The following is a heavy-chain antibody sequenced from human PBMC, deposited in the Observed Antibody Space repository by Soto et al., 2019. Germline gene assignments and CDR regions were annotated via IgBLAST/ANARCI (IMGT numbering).Heavy chain of an antibody. J-gene: IGHJ3*02. CDR2: INPNSGGT. CDR1: GYTFTGYY. D-gene: IGHD3-22*01. Sequence: VASVKVSCKASGYTFTGYYMHWVRQAPGQGLEWMGWINPNSGGTNYAQKFQGWVTMTRDTSISTAYMELSRLRSDDTAVYYCASSRKYYYDSSGNDAFDIWGQGTMVTVSS. CDR3: ASSRKYYYDSSGNDAFDI. V-gene: IGHV1-2*04.